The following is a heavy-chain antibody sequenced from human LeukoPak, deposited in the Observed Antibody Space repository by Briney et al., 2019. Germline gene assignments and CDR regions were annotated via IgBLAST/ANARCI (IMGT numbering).Heavy chain of an antibody. V-gene: IGHV4-39*07. CDR2: IYYSGST. Sequence: PSETLSLTCTVSGGSISSSSYYWGWIRQPPGKGLEWIGSIYYSGSTYYNPSLKSRVTISVDTSKNQFSLKLSSVTAADTAVYYCARDYYYDSHTRAFDIWGQGTMVTVSS. CDR1: GGSISSSSYY. D-gene: IGHD3-22*01. CDR3: ARDYYYDSHTRAFDI. J-gene: IGHJ3*02.